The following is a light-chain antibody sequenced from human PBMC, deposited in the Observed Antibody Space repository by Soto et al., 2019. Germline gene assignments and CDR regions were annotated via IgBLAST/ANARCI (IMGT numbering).Light chain of an antibody. Sequence: QSVLTQPPSASGTPGQRVPISCSGSSSNIGSNTINWFQQLPGTAPKLLIYSNVQRPSGVPDRFSGSKSGTSASLAISGLQSEDEADYFCAAWDASLNAYVFGTGTKVTVL. V-gene: IGLV1-44*01. CDR1: SSNIGSNT. CDR2: SNV. J-gene: IGLJ1*01. CDR3: AAWDASLNAYV.